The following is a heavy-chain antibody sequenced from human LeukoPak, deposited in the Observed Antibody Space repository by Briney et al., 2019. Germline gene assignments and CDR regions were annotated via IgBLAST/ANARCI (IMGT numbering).Heavy chain of an antibody. CDR1: GFTFSDYY. V-gene: IGHV3-11*04. CDR3: ARDNRSANHDY. Sequence: GGSLRLSCAASGFTFSDYYMSWIRQAPGKGLEWVSYISSSGSTIYYADSVKGRFTISRDNAKNSLYPQKNRLRAEDTAVYYVARDNRSANHDYWGQGTLVTVSS. J-gene: IGHJ4*02. CDR2: ISSSGSTI. D-gene: IGHD4/OR15-4a*01.